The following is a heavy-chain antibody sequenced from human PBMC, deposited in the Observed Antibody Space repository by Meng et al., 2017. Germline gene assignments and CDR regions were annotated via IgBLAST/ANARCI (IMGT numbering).Heavy chain of an antibody. CDR1: VYTFPGYG. V-gene: IGHV1-69*13. CDR2: IIPIFGTA. D-gene: IGHD7-27*01. Sequence: QVQLVHSGAEVKKPAASVNVSCKASVYTFPGYGISWVRQAPGQGLEWMGGIIPIFGTANYAQKFQGRVTITADESTSTAYMELSSLRSEDTAVYYCASNDGTGDRTGGDYWGQGTLVTVSS. J-gene: IGHJ4*02. CDR3: ASNDGTGDRTGGDY.